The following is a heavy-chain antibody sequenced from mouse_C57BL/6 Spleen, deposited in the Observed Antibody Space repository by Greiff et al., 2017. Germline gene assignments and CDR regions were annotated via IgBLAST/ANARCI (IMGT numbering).Heavy chain of an antibody. Sequence: EVKLMESGEGLVKPGGSLKLSCAASGFTFSSYAMSWVRQTPEKRLEWVAYISSGGDYIYYADTVKGRFTISRDNARNTLYLQMSSLKSEDTAMYYCTRDAIVTTGGYAMDYWGQGTSVTVSS. D-gene: IGHD2-5*01. CDR2: ISSGGDYI. V-gene: IGHV5-9-1*02. J-gene: IGHJ4*01. CDR1: GFTFSSYA. CDR3: TRDAIVTTGGYAMDY.